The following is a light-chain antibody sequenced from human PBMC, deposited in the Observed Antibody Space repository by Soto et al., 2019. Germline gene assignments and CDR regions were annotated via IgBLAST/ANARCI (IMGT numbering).Light chain of an antibody. V-gene: IGKV3-20*01. Sequence: EIVLTQSPGTLSLSPGERATLSCRASQSVSSSYLAWYQQKPGQAPRLLIYAASSRATGIPDRFSGSGSGTDFTLTISRLEPEDFAVYYCQQYGSSTPWTFGQGTKVEIK. CDR3: QQYGSSTPWT. J-gene: IGKJ1*01. CDR2: AAS. CDR1: QSVSSSY.